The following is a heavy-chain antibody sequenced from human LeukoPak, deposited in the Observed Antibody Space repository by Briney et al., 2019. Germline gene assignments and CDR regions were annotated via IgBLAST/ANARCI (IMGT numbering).Heavy chain of an antibody. J-gene: IGHJ4*02. CDR2: IYYSGST. V-gene: IGHV4-59*01. CDR3: ARESIAAAGPFDF. D-gene: IGHD6-13*01. Sequence: SETLSLTCTVSGGSISSYYWSWIRQPPGKGLEWIGYIYYSGSTNYNPSLKSRVTISVDTSKNQFSLKLSSVTAADTAVYYCARESIAAAGPFDFWGQGTLVTVSS. CDR1: GGSISSYY.